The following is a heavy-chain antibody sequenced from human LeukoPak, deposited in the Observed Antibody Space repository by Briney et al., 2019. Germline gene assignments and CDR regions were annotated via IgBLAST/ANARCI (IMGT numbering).Heavy chain of an antibody. V-gene: IGHV1-69*13. Sequence: ASVKVSCKASGGTFSSYAISWVRQAPGQGLEWMGGTIPIFGTANYAQKFQGRVTITADESTSTAYMELSSLRSEDTAVYYCARDSRGPSKRYFDYWGQGTLVTVSS. CDR1: GGTFSSYA. D-gene: IGHD3-10*01. CDR2: TIPIFGTA. CDR3: ARDSRGPSKRYFDY. J-gene: IGHJ4*02.